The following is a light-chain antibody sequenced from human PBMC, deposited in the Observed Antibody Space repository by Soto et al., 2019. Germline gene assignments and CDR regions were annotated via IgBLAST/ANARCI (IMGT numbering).Light chain of an antibody. J-gene: IGKJ5*01. V-gene: IGKV3-20*01. CDR2: GAS. Sequence: EVVLTQSPGTLSLAPGERGTLSCSTSQTVSSNHLAWSKKKPGQAPRLRIEGASSRATCLPDKGSGSWAGTYFTLTISRLEPEDVAVYYYQQHGTSPITFGQGTRLEIK. CDR1: QTVSSNH. CDR3: QQHGTSPIT.